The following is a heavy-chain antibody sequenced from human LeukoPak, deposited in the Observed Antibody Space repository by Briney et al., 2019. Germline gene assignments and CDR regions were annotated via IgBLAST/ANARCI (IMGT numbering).Heavy chain of an antibody. CDR1: GGTFSSYA. Sequence: ASVKVSCKASGGTFSSYAISWVRQAPGQGLEWMGGIIPIFGTANYAQKFQGRVTITADESTSTAYMELRSLRSDDTAVYYCARDSDSSGLHYYYYYYMDVWGKGTTVTVSS. CDR3: ARDSDSSGLHYYYYYYMDV. D-gene: IGHD6-6*01. J-gene: IGHJ6*03. V-gene: IGHV1-69*13. CDR2: IIPIFGTA.